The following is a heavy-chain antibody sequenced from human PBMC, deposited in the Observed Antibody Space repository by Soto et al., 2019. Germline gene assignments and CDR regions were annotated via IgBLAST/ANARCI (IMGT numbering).Heavy chain of an antibody. CDR2: IKHEGSEK. CDR1: GFTFTSYW. D-gene: IGHD6-13*01. J-gene: IGHJ4*02. V-gene: IGHV3-7*01. CDR3: GRDRTEGIAAAGLDY. Sequence: GGPLRLSCAASGFTFTSYWMRWVRHAPGKGLEWVANIKHEGSEKYYVDSVKGRFTISRDNAKNTLYRLLNILSDEDTTVYYGGRDRTEGIAAAGLDYWGQGTLVTVSS.